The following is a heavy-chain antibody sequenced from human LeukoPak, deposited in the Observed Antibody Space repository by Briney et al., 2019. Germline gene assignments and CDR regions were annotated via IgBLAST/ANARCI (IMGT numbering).Heavy chain of an antibody. CDR3: AKNCGGVCRDAFDI. CDR2: ISYDGSNK. V-gene: IGHV3-30*18. CDR1: GFTFSSYG. D-gene: IGHD2-21*02. J-gene: IGHJ3*02. Sequence: GRSLRLSCAASGFTFSSYGKHWVRQAPGKGLEWVAVISYDGSNKYYADSVKGRFTISRDNSKNTLYLQMNSLRAEDTAVYYCAKNCGGVCRDAFDIWGQGTMVTVSS.